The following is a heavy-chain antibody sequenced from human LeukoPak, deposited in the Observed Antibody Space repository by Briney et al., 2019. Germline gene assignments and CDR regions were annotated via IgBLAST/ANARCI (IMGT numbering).Heavy chain of an antibody. CDR3: ARIVVVPAGRTSFDP. D-gene: IGHD2-2*01. Sequence: ESLKISRKGSGYSFTSYWIGWVRQLPGKGLEWIGIIYPGDSDTRYSPSFQGQVTIPADKSISTAYLQWSSLKDSDTAMYYCARIVVVPAGRTSFDPWGQGTLVTVSS. V-gene: IGHV5-51*01. CDR2: IYPGDSDT. J-gene: IGHJ5*02. CDR1: GYSFTSYW.